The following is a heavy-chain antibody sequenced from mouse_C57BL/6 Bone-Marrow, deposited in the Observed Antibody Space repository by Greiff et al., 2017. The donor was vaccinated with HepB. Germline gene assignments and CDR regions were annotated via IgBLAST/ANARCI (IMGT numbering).Heavy chain of an antibody. CDR1: GYTFTSYW. V-gene: IGHV1-69*01. CDR2: IDPSDSYT. CDR3: ARERYYCGSSPFAY. Sequence: QVQLQQPGAELVMPGASVKLSCKASGYTFTSYWMHWVKQRPGQGLEWIGEIDPSDSYTNYNQKFKGKSTLTVDKSSSTAYMQLSSLTSEDSAVYYCARERYYCGSSPFAYWGQGNLVTVSA. D-gene: IGHD1-1*01. J-gene: IGHJ3*01.